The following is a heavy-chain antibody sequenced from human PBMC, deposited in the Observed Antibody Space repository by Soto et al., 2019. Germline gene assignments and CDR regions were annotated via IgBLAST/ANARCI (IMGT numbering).Heavy chain of an antibody. V-gene: IGHV3-53*01. Sequence: GGSLRLSCAASGFAVGGFYMNWVRQAPGKGLEWVSVMFTTGTTYYADSVKGRFTISRDDSKNTLYLQMNSLRAEDTAVYYCARERYSYGFDYWGQGTVVTVSS. CDR2: MFTTGTT. CDR3: ARERYSYGFDY. CDR1: GFAVGGFY. J-gene: IGHJ4*02. D-gene: IGHD5-18*01.